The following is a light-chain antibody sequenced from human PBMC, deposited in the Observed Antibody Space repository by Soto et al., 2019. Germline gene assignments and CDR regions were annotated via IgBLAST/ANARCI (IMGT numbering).Light chain of an antibody. Sequence: PGDRATLSCRASQSVRSNYLAWYQQKPGQAPRLLIYGASIRATGIPDRFSGTGSGTDFTHTISRLEPEDFAVYYCQNYGTFGPGTKVDIK. CDR3: QNYGT. CDR1: QSVRSNY. CDR2: GAS. J-gene: IGKJ3*01. V-gene: IGKV3-20*01.